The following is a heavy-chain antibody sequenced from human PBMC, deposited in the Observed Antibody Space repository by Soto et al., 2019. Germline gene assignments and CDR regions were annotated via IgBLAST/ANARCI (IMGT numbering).Heavy chain of an antibody. CDR3: ARDARVAAAGIPLYYFGY. V-gene: IGHV1-69*13. CDR1: GGTFSSYA. D-gene: IGHD6-13*01. CDR2: IIPIFGTA. Sequence: SVNVSCKASGGTFSSYAISWVRQAPGQGLEWMGGIIPIFGTANYAQKFQGRVTITADESTSTAYMELSSLRSEDTAVYYCARDARVAAAGIPLYYFGYWGQGTLVTVSS. J-gene: IGHJ4*02.